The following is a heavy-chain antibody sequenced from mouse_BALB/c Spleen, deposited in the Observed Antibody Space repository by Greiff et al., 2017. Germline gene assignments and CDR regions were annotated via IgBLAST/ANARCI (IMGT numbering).Heavy chain of an antibody. CDR1: GFTFSSYG. J-gene: IGHJ1*01. D-gene: IGHD2-14*01. Sequence: EVQVVESGGDLVKPGGSLKLSCAASGFTFSSYGMSWVRQTPDKRLEWVATISSGGSYTYYPDSVKGRFTISRDNAKNTLYLQMSSLKSEDTAMYYCARLYRYDEGYWYFDVWGAGTTVTVSS. CDR2: ISSGGSYT. V-gene: IGHV5-6*01. CDR3: ARLYRYDEGYWYFDV.